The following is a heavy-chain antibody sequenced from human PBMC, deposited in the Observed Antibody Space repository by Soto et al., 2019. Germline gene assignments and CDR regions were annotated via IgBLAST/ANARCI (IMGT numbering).Heavy chain of an antibody. Sequence: GGSLRLSCAASGFTFSSYSMNWVRQAPGKGLEWVSYISSSSSTIYYADSVKGRFTISRDNAKNSLYLQMNSLRAEDTAVYYCACSGFWSGYYNEGGLFAFDIWGQGTMVTVSS. D-gene: IGHD3-3*01. CDR2: ISSSSSTI. CDR3: ACSGFWSGYYNEGGLFAFDI. J-gene: IGHJ3*02. CDR1: GFTFSSYS. V-gene: IGHV3-48*04.